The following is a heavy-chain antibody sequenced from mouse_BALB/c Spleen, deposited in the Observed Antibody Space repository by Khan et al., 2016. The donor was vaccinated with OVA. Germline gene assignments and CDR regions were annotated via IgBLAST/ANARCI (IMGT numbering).Heavy chain of an antibody. J-gene: IGHJ3*01. CDR3: TQRGRSY. CDR2: IRLKSDNYAT. Sequence: EVKLEESGGGLVQPGGFMKLSCVAPGFTFNSDWMSWVRQSPEKGLEWVAEIRLKSDNYATHYAESVKGKFTISRDDSKSRHYLQMTSLRAEDTGIYYCTQRGRSYWGQGTLVTVSA. D-gene: IGHD4-1*02. V-gene: IGHV6-6*02. CDR1: GFTFNSDW.